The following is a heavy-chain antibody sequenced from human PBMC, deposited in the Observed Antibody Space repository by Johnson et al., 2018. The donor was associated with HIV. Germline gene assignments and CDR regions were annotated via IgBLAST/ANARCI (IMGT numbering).Heavy chain of an antibody. Sequence: QVQLVESGGGVVQPGRSLRLSCAASGFTFSSYGMHWVRQAPAKGLEWVAVISYDGSNKYYADSVKGRFTISRDNSKNTLYLQMNSLRAEDTAVYYCAKSWHSGSLYDAFHIWGQGTMVTVSS. CDR3: AKSWHSGSLYDAFHI. CDR1: GFTFSSYG. J-gene: IGHJ3*02. D-gene: IGHD1-26*01. V-gene: IGHV3-30*18. CDR2: ISYDGSNK.